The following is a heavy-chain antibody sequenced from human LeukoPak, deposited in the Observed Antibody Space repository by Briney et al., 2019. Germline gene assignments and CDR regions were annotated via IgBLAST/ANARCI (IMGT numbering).Heavy chain of an antibody. J-gene: IGHJ6*03. CDR1: VGSFSASF. Sequence: KTSETLSLTCAVSVGSFSASFWSWIRQPPGRGPEWIGEVNHSGSTNYNPSLRSRVTISVDTSNNQFSLKLASVTAADTAVYYCARGVMGGSRVAPAATLGPLYQYFYMDVWGKGTTVTVSS. V-gene: IGHV4-34*01. D-gene: IGHD2-2*01. CDR2: VNHSGST. CDR3: ARGVMGGSRVAPAATLGPLYQYFYMDV.